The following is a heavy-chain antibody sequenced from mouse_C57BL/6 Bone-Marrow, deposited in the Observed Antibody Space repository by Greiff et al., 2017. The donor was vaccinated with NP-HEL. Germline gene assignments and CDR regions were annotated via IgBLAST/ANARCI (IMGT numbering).Heavy chain of an antibody. Sequence: QVQLQQPGAELVRPGSSVKLSCKASGYTFTSYWMARVKQKPGQGLEWIGNIYPSDSETHYNQKFKDKATLTVDKSSSTAYMQLSSLTSEASAVYDCALYYGNYWDYWGQGTSVTVSS. CDR3: ALYYGNYWDY. D-gene: IGHD2-1*01. J-gene: IGHJ4*01. V-gene: IGHV1-61*01. CDR1: GYTFTSYW. CDR2: IYPSDSET.